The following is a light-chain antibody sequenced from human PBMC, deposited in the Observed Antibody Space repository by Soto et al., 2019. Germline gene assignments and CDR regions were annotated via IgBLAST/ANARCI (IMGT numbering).Light chain of an antibody. CDR1: QSVSSD. CDR3: QQSNNWPWT. V-gene: IGKV3-15*01. CDR2: GAS. Sequence: EIVMTQYPATLSVSPGERATLSCRASQSVSSDLAWYQQKPGQAPRLLIYGASTGATGVPARFSGSGSGTEFTLTISSLQSEDFAVYYCQQSNNWPWTVGQGTKVEIK. J-gene: IGKJ1*01.